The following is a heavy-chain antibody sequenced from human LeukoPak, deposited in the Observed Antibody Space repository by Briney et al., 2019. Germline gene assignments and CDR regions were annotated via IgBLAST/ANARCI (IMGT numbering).Heavy chain of an antibody. CDR3: ARKRAFDI. CDR2: INHSGST. J-gene: IGHJ3*02. CDR1: GXSFSGYY. V-gene: IGHV4-34*01. Sequence: PSETLSLTCAVYGXSFSGYYWSWIRQPPGKGLEWIGEINHSGSTNYNPSLKSRVTISADTSKNQFSLKLSSVTAADTAVYYCARKRAFDIWGQGTMVTVSS.